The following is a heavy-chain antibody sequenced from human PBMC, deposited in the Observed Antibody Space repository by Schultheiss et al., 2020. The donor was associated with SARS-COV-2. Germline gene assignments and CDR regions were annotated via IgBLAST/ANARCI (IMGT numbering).Heavy chain of an antibody. J-gene: IGHJ6*02. Sequence: ASVKVSCKASGYTFTSYGISWVRQAPGQGLEWMGWISAYNGNTNYAQKLQGRVTLTTDTSTNTAYMELRSLRSDDTAVYYCARGIGDRIAAARKGMDVWGQGTTVTVSS. D-gene: IGHD6-13*01. CDR1: GYTFTSYG. V-gene: IGHV1-18*01. CDR2: ISAYNGNT. CDR3: ARGIGDRIAAARKGMDV.